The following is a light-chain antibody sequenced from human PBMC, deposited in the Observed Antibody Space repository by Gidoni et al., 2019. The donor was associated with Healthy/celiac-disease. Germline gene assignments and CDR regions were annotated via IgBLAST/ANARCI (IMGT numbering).Light chain of an antibody. CDR1: QSVSSSY. V-gene: IGKV3-20*01. Sequence: EIVLTQSPGTLSFSPGERATLSCRASQSVSSSYLAWYPQKPCQAPRLLIYGASSRATGIPDRFSGSGSGTDFTLTISRLEPEDCAVYYCQQYGSSPPLTFGGGTKVEIK. J-gene: IGKJ4*01. CDR2: GAS. CDR3: QQYGSSPPLT.